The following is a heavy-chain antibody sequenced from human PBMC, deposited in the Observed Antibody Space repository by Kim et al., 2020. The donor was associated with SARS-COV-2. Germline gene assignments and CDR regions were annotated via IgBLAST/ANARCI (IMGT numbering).Heavy chain of an antibody. D-gene: IGHD3-10*01. V-gene: IGHV4-61*03. J-gene: IGHJ4*02. CDR2: FYSSAST. CDR3: ARDSGPAGYYDS. CDR1: GGSVSGGTNY. Sequence: SETLSLTCTVSGGSVSGGTNYWSWIRQPPGKGLEWVGFFYSSASTNYNPSLKSRVTISVDTSKNTFSLKLTSVTAADTAGYYCARDSGPAGYYDSWGQG.